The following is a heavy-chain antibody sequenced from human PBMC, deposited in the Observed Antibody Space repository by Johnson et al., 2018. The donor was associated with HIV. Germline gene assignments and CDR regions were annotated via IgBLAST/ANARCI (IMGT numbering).Heavy chain of an antibody. CDR1: GFTFIDYA. CDR3: ARGFSDSSGYGYAFDI. D-gene: IGHD3-22*01. J-gene: IGHJ3*02. CDR2: ISGGEDDT. Sequence: MQLVESGGGLVQPGGYLRLSCVASGFTFIDYAMIWVRQAPGKGLEWVSFISGGEDDTYYADSVKGRFTISRDNSKNTFYLQMNSLRVEDTAIYYCARGFSDSSGYGYAFDIWGQGTMVTVSS. V-gene: IGHV3-23*04.